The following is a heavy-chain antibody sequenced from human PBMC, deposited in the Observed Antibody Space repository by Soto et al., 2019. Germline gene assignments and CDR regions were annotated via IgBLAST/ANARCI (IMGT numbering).Heavy chain of an antibody. Sequence: QVQLQESGPGLVKHSETLSLTCTVSGGSISSYYWSWIRQPPGKGLEWIGYIYYSGSTNYNPSLRRRVTISADTPKSMFSLKVSSVTAADSAVYYCARRYGSWFDYWGQGTLVTVSS. CDR3: ARRYGSWFDY. J-gene: IGHJ4*02. V-gene: IGHV4-59*08. CDR2: IYYSGST. D-gene: IGHD3-10*01. CDR1: GGSISSYY.